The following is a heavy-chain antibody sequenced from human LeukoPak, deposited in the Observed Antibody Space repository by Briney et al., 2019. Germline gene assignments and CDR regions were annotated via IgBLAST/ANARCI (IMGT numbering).Heavy chain of an antibody. D-gene: IGHD4-17*01. CDR3: ARNRGDPSYFDY. Sequence: GRSLRLSCAASGFTVSSNYMSWVRQAPGKGLEWVSSISTSSSYIYYADSVKGRFTISRNNPKNSLYLQMNSLRAEDTAVYYCARNRGDPSYFDYWGQGTLVTVSS. CDR2: ISTSSSYI. V-gene: IGHV3-21*01. CDR1: GFTVSSNY. J-gene: IGHJ4*02.